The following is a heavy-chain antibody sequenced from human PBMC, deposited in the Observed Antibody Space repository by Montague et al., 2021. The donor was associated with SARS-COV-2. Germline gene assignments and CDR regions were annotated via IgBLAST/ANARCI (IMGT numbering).Heavy chain of an antibody. CDR1: GFTFSSYA. CDR2: ISYDGSNK. CDR3: ARVLGGYYGMDV. J-gene: IGHJ6*02. D-gene: IGHD2/OR15-2a*01. V-gene: IGHV3-30-3*01. Sequence: SLRLSCAASGFTFSSYAMYWVRQAPGKGLGWVAVISYDGSNKYYADSVKGRFTISRDNSKNTLYLQMNSLRAEDTAVYYCARVLGGYYGMDVWGQGTTVTVSS.